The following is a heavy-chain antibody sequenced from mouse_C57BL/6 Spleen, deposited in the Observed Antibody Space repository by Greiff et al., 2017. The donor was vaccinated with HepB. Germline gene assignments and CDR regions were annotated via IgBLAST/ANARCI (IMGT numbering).Heavy chain of an antibody. CDR1: GFNIKDDY. CDR3: TKDIYYGNCFDY. Sequence: EVQLQQSGAELVRPGASVKLSCTASGFNIKDDYMHWVKQRPEQGLEWIGWIDPENGDTEYASKFQGKATITADTSSNTAYLQLSSLTSEDTAVYYGTKDIYYGNCFDYWGQGTTLTVSS. CDR2: IDPENGDT. D-gene: IGHD2-1*01. V-gene: IGHV14-4*01. J-gene: IGHJ2*01.